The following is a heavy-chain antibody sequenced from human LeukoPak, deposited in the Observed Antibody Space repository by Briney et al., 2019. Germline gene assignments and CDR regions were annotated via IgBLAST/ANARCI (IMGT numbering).Heavy chain of an antibody. CDR1: GFTFSSYG. J-gene: IGHJ4*02. V-gene: IGHV3-30*02. D-gene: IGHD3-22*01. Sequence: GRSLRLSCAASGFTFSSYGMHWVCQAPGKGLEWVAFIRYDGSNKYYADSVKGRFTISRDNSKNTLYLQMNSLRAEDTAVYYCARVRPPGYYDSSDYSFDYWGQGTLVIVSS. CDR3: ARVRPPGYYDSSDYSFDY. CDR2: IRYDGSNK.